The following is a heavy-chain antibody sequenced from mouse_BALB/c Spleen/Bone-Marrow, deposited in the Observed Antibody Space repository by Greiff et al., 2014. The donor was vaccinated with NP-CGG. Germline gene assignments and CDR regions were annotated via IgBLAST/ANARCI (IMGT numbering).Heavy chain of an antibody. V-gene: IGHV7-3*02. CDR2: IRNKANGYTT. J-gene: IGHJ1*01. Sequence: VQLKQSGGGLVQPGGSLRLSCATSGLTFTDYYMSWVRQPPGKALEWLGFIRNKANGYTTEYSASVKGRFTISRDNSQSILYLQMNTLRAEDSATYYCARDKNYGSYWYFDVWGAGTTVTVSS. D-gene: IGHD2-1*01. CDR1: GLTFTDYY. CDR3: ARDKNYGSYWYFDV.